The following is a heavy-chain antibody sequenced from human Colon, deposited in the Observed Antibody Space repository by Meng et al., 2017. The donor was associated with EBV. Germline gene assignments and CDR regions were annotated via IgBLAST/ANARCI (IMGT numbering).Heavy chain of an antibody. D-gene: IGHD2-21*02. CDR1: VDATSSADYS. Sequence: QLPFQESDAGLVQPPQSPSLACAISVDATSSADYSWSCIRQPPGQGLEWIGYIYPGGTTYNPSLKSRVTISVDNSKNQFSMRLTSVTAADTAVYYCARGPYCGGDCYWFDPWGQGNLVTVSS. CDR3: ARGPYCGGDCYWFDP. CDR2: IYPGGTT. V-gene: IGHV4-30-2*01. J-gene: IGHJ5*02.